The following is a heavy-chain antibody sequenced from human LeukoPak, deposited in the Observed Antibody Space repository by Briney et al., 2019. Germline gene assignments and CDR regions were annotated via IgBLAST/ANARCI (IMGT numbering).Heavy chain of an antibody. V-gene: IGHV1-18*01. CDR3: ARDSRSSAWGDFDY. Sequence: ASVKVSCKASGYTFTSYGISWVRQAPGQGLEWMEWISAYNGNTNYAQKLQGRVTMTTDTSTSTAYMELRSLRSDDTAVYYCARDSRSSAWGDFDYWGQGTLVTVSS. J-gene: IGHJ4*02. D-gene: IGHD6-19*01. CDR1: GYTFTSYG. CDR2: ISAYNGNT.